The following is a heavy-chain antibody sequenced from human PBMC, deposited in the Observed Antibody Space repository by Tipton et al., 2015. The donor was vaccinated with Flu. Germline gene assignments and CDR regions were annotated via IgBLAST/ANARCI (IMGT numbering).Heavy chain of an antibody. V-gene: IGHV3-21*01. J-gene: IGHJ4*02. CDR2: ISSRSSYI. CDR1: GFTFSSYS. CDR3: ARDPPLYNYIWGSAFDY. D-gene: IGHD3-16*01. Sequence: AVSGFTFSSYSMNWVRQAPGKGLEWVSSISSRSSYIYYADSVKGRFTTSRDNAKNSLFLQMNSLRAEDTAVYYCARDPPLYNYIWGSAFDYWGQGTLVTVSS.